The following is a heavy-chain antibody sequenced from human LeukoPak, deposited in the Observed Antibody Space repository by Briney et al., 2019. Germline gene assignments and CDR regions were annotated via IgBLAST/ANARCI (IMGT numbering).Heavy chain of an antibody. CDR2: IYYDGSYK. CDR3: ARDTADPRDPYNWFDP. CDR1: GFTFSSYG. J-gene: IGHJ5*02. Sequence: PGGSLRLSCAASGFTFSSYGMHWVRQAPGKGLEWVAVIYYDGSYKYYAGSVKGRFTISRDNSKNTLYLQMNSLRAEDTAVYYCARDTADPRDPYNWFDPWGQGTLVTVSS. V-gene: IGHV3-33*01. D-gene: IGHD4-17*01.